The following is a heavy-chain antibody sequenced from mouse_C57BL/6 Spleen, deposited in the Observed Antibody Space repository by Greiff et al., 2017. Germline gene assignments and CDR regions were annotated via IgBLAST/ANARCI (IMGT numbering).Heavy chain of an antibody. Sequence: EVKLMESGGGLVKPGGSLKLSCAASGFTFSDYGMHWVRQAPEKGLEWVAYISSGSSTIYYADTVKGLFTISRDNAKNTLFLQMTSLRSEDTAMYYCARRGITTVVATGYWYFDVWGTGTTVTVSS. CDR3: ARRGITTVVATGYWYFDV. V-gene: IGHV5-17*01. D-gene: IGHD1-1*01. CDR2: ISSGSSTI. CDR1: GFTFSDYG. J-gene: IGHJ1*03.